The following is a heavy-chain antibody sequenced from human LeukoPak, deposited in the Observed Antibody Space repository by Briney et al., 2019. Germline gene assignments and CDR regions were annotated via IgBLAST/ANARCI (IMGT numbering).Heavy chain of an antibody. CDR1: GFTFSSYS. Sequence: GGSLRLSCAASGFTFSSYSMNWVRQAPGKGLEWVSSISSSSSYIYYADSVKGRFTISRDNAKNSLYLQMNSLRAEDTAVYYCARVGSGGYEVMFDYWGQGTLVTVSS. J-gene: IGHJ4*02. V-gene: IGHV3-21*01. CDR3: ARVGSGGYEVMFDY. CDR2: ISSSSSYI. D-gene: IGHD5-12*01.